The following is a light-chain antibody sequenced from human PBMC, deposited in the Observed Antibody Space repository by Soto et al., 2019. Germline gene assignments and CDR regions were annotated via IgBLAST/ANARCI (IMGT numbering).Light chain of an antibody. J-gene: IGKJ1*01. V-gene: IGKV1-5*03. CDR2: KAS. Sequence: DMQMNKSPSTLSASVGDRVTVTCRASQNINKWLAWYQQKPGRAPKLLIYKASALESGVPSRFSGSGSGTEFTLTISSLQPDDFGTYYCQQYNTYSALGQGTKVDIK. CDR1: QNINKW. CDR3: QQYNTYSA.